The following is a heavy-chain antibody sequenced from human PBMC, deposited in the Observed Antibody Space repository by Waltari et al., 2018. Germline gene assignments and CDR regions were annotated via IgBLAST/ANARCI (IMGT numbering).Heavy chain of an antibody. V-gene: IGHV3-23*01. J-gene: IGHJ4*02. D-gene: IGHD3-16*01. CDR3: AKDHGVAY. CDR1: GLTFSIFA. CDR2: ISNSGGDT. Sequence: QLLESGGGLVQPGGSLRLSCSDSGLTFSIFAMSWVRQAPGKGLEWVLGISNSGGDTYYAGSVKGRFTISRDKSKKTLYLQMNSLRVEDTAVYYCAKDHGVAYWGRGTLVTVSS.